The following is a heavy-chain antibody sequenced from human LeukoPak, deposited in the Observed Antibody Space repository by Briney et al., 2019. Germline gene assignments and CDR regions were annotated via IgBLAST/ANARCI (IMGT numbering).Heavy chain of an antibody. CDR3: ARAFGGGGDPTTFDY. V-gene: IGHV3-13*01. Sequence: GGSPRLSCAASGFTFSTYDMHWVRQPTGKGLEWVSGIGIGGDTYYPGSVKGRFTISRENGKNSSYLQLSSVRAEDTAIYYCARAFGGGGDPTTFDYWAREPWSPSPQ. J-gene: IGHJ4*02. D-gene: IGHD2-21*02. CDR1: GFTFSTYD. CDR2: IGIGGDT.